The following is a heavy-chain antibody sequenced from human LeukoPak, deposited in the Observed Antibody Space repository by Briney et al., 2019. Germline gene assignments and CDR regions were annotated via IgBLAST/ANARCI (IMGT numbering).Heavy chain of an antibody. Sequence: GGSLRLSCAASGFTFSDAWMTWVRQAPEKGLEWVGRIKNKADGGATDYAAPVKGRFTISRDDSKNTLYLQMNSLKTEDTAVYYCTTDKVMGYDFWSGYLNWFDPWGQGTLVTVSS. D-gene: IGHD3-3*01. CDR2: IKNKADGGAT. CDR3: TTDKVMGYDFWSGYLNWFDP. CDR1: GFTFSDAW. J-gene: IGHJ5*02. V-gene: IGHV3-15*01.